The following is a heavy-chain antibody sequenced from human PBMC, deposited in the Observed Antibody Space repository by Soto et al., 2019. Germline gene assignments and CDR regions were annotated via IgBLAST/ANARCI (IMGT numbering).Heavy chain of an antibody. Sequence: SETLSLTCDVYGGSFSGYYWGWIRQAPGKGLEWIVDINLSGSPNYNPSLQSRVSVSLDSSKTHFSLKLSSVTAADTAVYYCATFPPEGRTATPRGDDAFDLWGQGT. D-gene: IGHD3-10*01. V-gene: IGHV4-34*01. CDR1: GGSFSGYY. CDR2: INLSGSP. J-gene: IGHJ3*01. CDR3: ATFPPEGRTATPRGDDAFDL.